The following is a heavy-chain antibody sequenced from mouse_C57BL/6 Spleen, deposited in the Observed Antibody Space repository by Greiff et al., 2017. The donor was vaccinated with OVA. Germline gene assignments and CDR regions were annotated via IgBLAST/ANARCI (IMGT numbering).Heavy chain of an antibody. CDR3: TRYDYDGKSYAMDY. CDR1: GYTFTDYE. D-gene: IGHD2-4*01. J-gene: IGHJ4*01. V-gene: IGHV1-15*01. CDR2: IDPETGGT. Sequence: VQLQQSGAELVRPGASVTLSCKASGYTFTDYEMHWVKQTPVHGLEWIGAIDPETGGTAYNQKFKGKAILTADKSSSTAYMELRSLTSEDSAVYYCTRYDYDGKSYAMDYWGQGTSVTVSS.